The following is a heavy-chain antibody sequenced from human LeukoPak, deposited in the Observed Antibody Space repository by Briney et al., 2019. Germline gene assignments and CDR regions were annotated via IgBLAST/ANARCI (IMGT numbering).Heavy chain of an antibody. CDR3: ARGEQEMATMSIDY. D-gene: IGHD5-24*01. CDR2: ISSLGSTI. Sequence: GGSLRLSCAASGFTFGSYSMNWVRQAPGKGLEWVSYISSLGSTIYYADSVKGRFTISRDNAKNSLYLQINSVRAEDTAVYYCARGEQEMATMSIDYWGQGTLVTVSS. V-gene: IGHV3-48*01. CDR1: GFTFGSYS. J-gene: IGHJ4*02.